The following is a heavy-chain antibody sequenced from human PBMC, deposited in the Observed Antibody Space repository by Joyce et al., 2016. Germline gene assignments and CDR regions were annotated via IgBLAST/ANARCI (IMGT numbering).Heavy chain of an antibody. CDR2: MSYDGSHQ. J-gene: IGHJ4*02. CDR3: TRSSRTGYTAGWPDFDY. CDR1: EFAFSSDA. D-gene: IGHD2-2*02. Sequence: QVPLLESGGGVAQPGGSLRLSCAASEFAFSSDAMRWVRQAPGKGLEWVAVMSYDGSHQYYADSVRGRFTISRDNSQNTLYLQMNSLRVEDTAVYYCTRSSRTGYTAGWPDFDYWGQGTLVTVSS. V-gene: IGHV3-30*03.